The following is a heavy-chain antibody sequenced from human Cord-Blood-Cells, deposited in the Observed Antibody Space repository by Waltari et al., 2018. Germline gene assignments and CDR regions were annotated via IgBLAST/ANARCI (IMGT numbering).Heavy chain of an antibody. V-gene: IGHV4-39*01. J-gene: IGHJ4*02. D-gene: IGHD3-9*01. CDR1: GCSISSSSYS. CDR3: ARHFDAGFDY. CDR2: IYYSGST. Sequence: QLQLQESCPGLVKPSATLSLTCTVSGCSISSSSYSWRWIRQPPGKGLEWIGSIYYSGSTYYNPYLKSRVTISVDTSKNQFSLKLSSVTAADTAVYYCARHFDAGFDYWGQGTLVTVSS.